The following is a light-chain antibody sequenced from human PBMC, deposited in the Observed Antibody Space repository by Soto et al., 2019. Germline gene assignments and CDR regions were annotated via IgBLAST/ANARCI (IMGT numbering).Light chain of an antibody. V-gene: IGKV3-15*01. J-gene: IGKJ1*01. Sequence: EIVMTQPPATLSVSPGESATLSCRASQSVSSNLAWHQQKPGQAPRILMYDASTRATGISARFSGSGSGTEFTLTISSLQSEDFAVYYCQQYNNWPRTFGQGTKVDIK. CDR1: QSVSSN. CDR3: QQYNNWPRT. CDR2: DAS.